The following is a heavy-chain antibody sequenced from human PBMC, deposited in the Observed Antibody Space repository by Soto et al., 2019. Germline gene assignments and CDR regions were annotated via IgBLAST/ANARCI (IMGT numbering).Heavy chain of an antibody. CDR3: ARDTGPNGYNYYYFGMDV. V-gene: IGHV3-30-3*01. D-gene: IGHD5-18*01. J-gene: IGHJ6*02. Sequence: LRLSCAASGFTFSNYAMHWVRQAPGKGLEWVAVISYDGSDKYNANSVKGRFTISRDNSKNTLYLQMNSLRAEDTAVYYCARDTGPNGYNYYYFGMDVWCQGTTVTVSS. CDR1: GFTFSNYA. CDR2: ISYDGSDK.